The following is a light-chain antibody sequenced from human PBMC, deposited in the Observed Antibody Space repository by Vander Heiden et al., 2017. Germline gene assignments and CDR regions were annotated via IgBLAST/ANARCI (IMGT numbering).Light chain of an antibody. CDR1: QSISSY. J-gene: IGKJ1*01. V-gene: IGKV1-39*01. CDR2: AAS. CDR3: QQRDSTPRT. Sequence: DSQMTQPPAALSASVGDRVTITGRASQSISSYLDWYQQKPGKAPKLLIYAASSLQSGVPSRFSGSGSVTDFTLTISSLQPEDFAAYYCQQRDSTPRTFGQGTKVEIK.